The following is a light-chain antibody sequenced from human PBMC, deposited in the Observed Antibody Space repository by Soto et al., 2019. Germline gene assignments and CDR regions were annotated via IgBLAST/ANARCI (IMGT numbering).Light chain of an antibody. CDR3: QKYNSAPLT. V-gene: IGKV1-39*01. CDR2: AAS. J-gene: IGKJ4*01. Sequence: DILMTQSPSSLSASIRDRVTITCRANRSISDYLNWYQQKPGTAPKLLIYAASTLQSGVPSRFSGSGSGTDFTLTINSLQPEDFATYYCQKYNSAPLTFGGGTKVEIK. CDR1: RSISDY.